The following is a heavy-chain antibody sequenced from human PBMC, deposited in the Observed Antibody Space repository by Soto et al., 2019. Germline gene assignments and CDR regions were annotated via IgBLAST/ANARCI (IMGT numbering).Heavy chain of an antibody. CDR2: ISAYNGNT. J-gene: IGHJ4*02. D-gene: IGHD3-3*01. Sequence: GASVKVSCKASGYTFTSYGISWVRQAPGQGLEWMGWISAYNGNTNYAQKLQGRVTMTTDTSTSTAYMELRSLRSDDTAVYYCARCAYYDFWSGYRRWYFDYWGQGTLVTVSS. CDR3: ARCAYYDFWSGYRRWYFDY. V-gene: IGHV1-18*01. CDR1: GYTFTSYG.